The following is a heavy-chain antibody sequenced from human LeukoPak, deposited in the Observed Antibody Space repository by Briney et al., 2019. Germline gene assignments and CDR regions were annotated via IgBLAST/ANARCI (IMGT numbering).Heavy chain of an antibody. CDR1: GFIFSNYW. CDR2: IKQDGSET. D-gene: IGHD2-21*01. Sequence: PGGSLRLSCATSGFIFSNYWMSWVRQAPGKGLEWVANIKQDGSETYYVDSVKGRFTISRDDAKNSLYLQMNSLRAEDTAMYYCARLPGGVVIDAGLYWGQGTLVTVSS. CDR3: ARLPGGVVIDAGLY. V-gene: IGHV3-7*01. J-gene: IGHJ4*02.